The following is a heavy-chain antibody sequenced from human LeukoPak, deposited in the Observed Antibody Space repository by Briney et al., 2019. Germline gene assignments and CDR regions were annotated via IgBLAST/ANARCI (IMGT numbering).Heavy chain of an antibody. J-gene: IGHJ6*02. CDR2: INHSGST. Sequence: SSETLSLTCAVYGGSFSGYYWSWIRQPPGKGLEWIGEINHSGSTNYNPSLKSRVTISVDTSKNQFSLKLSFVTAADTAVYYCARDLGKGVRSGMDVWGQGTTVTVSS. D-gene: IGHD3-10*01. V-gene: IGHV4-34*01. CDR1: GGSFSGYY. CDR3: ARDLGKGVRSGMDV.